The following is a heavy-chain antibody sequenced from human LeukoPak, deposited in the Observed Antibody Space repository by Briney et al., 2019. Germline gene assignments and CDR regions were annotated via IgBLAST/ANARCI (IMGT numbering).Heavy chain of an antibody. CDR1: GYTFTSYG. Sequence: GASVKVSCKASGYTFTSYGISWVRQAPGQGLEWMGWISAYNGNTNYAQKLQGRVTMTTDTSTSTAYMELRSLRSDDTAVYYCARDLASGYCSSTSCRNPNSGGYWGQGTLVTVSS. V-gene: IGHV1-18*01. CDR2: ISAYNGNT. J-gene: IGHJ4*02. D-gene: IGHD2-2*03. CDR3: ARDLASGYCSSTSCRNPNSGGY.